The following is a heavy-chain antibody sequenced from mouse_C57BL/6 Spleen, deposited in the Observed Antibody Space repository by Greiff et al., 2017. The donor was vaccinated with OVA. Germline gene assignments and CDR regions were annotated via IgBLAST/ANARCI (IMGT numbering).Heavy chain of an antibody. Sequence: VQLQQSGPGLVAPSQSLSITCTVSGFSLTSYAISWVRQPPGKGLEWLGVIWTGGGTNYNSALKSRLSISKDNSKSQVFLKMNSLQTDDTARYYCARNPVVATAHWYFDVWGTGTTVTVSS. J-gene: IGHJ1*03. D-gene: IGHD1-1*01. V-gene: IGHV2-9-1*01. CDR2: IWTGGGT. CDR3: ARNPVVATAHWYFDV. CDR1: GFSLTSYA.